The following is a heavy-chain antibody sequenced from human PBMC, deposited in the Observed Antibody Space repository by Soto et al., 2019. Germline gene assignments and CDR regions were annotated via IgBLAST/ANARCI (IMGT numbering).Heavy chain of an antibody. V-gene: IGHV4-31*03. J-gene: IGHJ5*02. Sequence: SETLSLTCTVSGGSISSGGYYWSWIRQHPGKGLEWIGYIYYSGSTYYNPSLKSRVTISVDTSKNQFSLKLSSVTAADTAVYYCARRSYYYDSSGSTNWFDPWGQGTLVTVSS. D-gene: IGHD3-22*01. CDR2: IYYSGST. CDR1: GGSISSGGYY. CDR3: ARRSYYYDSSGSTNWFDP.